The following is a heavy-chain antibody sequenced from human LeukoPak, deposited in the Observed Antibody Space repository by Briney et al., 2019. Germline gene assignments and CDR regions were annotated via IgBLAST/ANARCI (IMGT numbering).Heavy chain of an antibody. Sequence: ASVKVSCKASGGTFSSYAISWVRQAPGQGLEWMGGIIPIFGTANCAQKFQGRVTITADESTSTAYMELSSLRSEDTAVYYCARLIVVVPAAIPRQYYFDYWGQGTLVTVSS. J-gene: IGHJ4*02. CDR3: ARLIVVVPAAIPRQYYFDY. D-gene: IGHD2-2*01. CDR2: IIPIFGTA. V-gene: IGHV1-69*13. CDR1: GGTFSSYA.